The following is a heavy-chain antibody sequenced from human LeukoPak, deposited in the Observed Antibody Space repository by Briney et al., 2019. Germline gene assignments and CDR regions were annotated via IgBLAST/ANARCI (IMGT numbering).Heavy chain of an antibody. D-gene: IGHD7-27*01. Sequence: GGSLRLSRTAAGFTFRKHWMSWVRQAIGKGLECVAKIKEDGSEKHYVDSVRGRFTISRDNARNSLYLQMNNLRADDTAVYYCARDYTGGWNDFWGQGTLVTVSS. CDR1: GFTFRKHW. CDR3: ARDYTGGWNDF. V-gene: IGHV3-7*01. CDR2: IKEDGSEK. J-gene: IGHJ4*02.